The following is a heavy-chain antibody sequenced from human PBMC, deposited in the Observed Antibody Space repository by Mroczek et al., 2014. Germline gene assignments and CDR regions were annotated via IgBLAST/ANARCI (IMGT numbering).Heavy chain of an antibody. CDR3: AKGLYSGSYYFDQ. CDR2: ISNDGTNK. J-gene: IGHJ4*02. D-gene: IGHD1-26*01. CDR1: GFTFASSV. Sequence: VQLVESGGGVLQPGGSLRLSCVASGFTFASSVMHWVRQAPGKRLEWVAVISNDGTNKYFADSVEGRLTISRDNSKNTVYMQMDSLTTEDTAVYYCAKGLYSGSYYFDQWGQGTLVTVSS. V-gene: IGHV3-30*18.